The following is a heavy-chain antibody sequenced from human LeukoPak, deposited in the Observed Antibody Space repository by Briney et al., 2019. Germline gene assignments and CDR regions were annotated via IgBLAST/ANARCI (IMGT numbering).Heavy chain of an antibody. CDR1: GGSISSGGYY. D-gene: IGHD2-15*01. V-gene: IGHV4-31*03. J-gene: IGHJ4*02. Sequence: SETLSLTCTVSGGSISSGGYYWSWIRQHPGKGLEWIGYIYYSGSTYYNPSLKSRVTISVDTSKNQFSLKLSSVTAADTAVYYCARDLAGYCSGGSCYHRYFDYWAQGTLVTVSS. CDR3: ARDLAGYCSGGSCYHRYFDY. CDR2: IYYSGST.